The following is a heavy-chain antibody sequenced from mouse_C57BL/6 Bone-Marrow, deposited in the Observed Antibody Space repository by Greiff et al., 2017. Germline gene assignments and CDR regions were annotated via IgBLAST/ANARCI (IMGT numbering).Heavy chain of an antibody. V-gene: IGHV1-64*01. J-gene: IGHJ2*01. D-gene: IGHD2-3*01. CDR2: IHPNSGST. CDR1: GYTFTSYW. Sequence: VKLQQPGAELVKPGASVKLSCKASGYTFTSYWMHWVKQRPGQGLEWIGMIHPNSGSTNYNEKFKSKATLTVDKSSSTAYMQLSSLTSEDSAVYYCAREDGYYLDYFYYWGQGTTLTVSS. CDR3: AREDGYYLDYFYY.